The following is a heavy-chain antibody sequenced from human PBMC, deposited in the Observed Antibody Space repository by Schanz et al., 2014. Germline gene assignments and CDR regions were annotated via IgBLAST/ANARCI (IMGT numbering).Heavy chain of an antibody. J-gene: IGHJ4*02. V-gene: IGHV3-23*01. CDR2: ISGSGGST. CDR3: ARPRFDYGEVDY. Sequence: EVQLLESGGGLVQPGGSLRLSCAASGFTFSSYAMSWVRQAPGKGLEWVSGISGSGGSTYYADSVKGRFTMSRDRFQNTLYLRMSSLRAEDTAVYYCARPRFDYGEVDYWGQGTLVTVSS. CDR1: GFTFSSYA. D-gene: IGHD4-17*01.